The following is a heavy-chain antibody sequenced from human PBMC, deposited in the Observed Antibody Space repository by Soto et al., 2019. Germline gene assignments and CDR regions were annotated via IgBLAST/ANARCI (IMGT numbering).Heavy chain of an antibody. Sequence: SETLSLTCAVYGGSFSGYYWSWIRQPPGKGLEWIGEINHSGSTNYNPSLKSRVTISVDTPKNQFSLKQSTVTAADTAVYYCARRSYYYDSSGYYFDYWGQGTLVTVSS. D-gene: IGHD3-22*01. CDR3: ARRSYYYDSSGYYFDY. V-gene: IGHV4-34*01. CDR1: GGSFSGYY. J-gene: IGHJ4*02. CDR2: INHSGST.